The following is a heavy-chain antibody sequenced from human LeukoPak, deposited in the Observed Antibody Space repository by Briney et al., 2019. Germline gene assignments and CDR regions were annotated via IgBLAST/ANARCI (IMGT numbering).Heavy chain of an antibody. CDR2: IIPTSTSI. CDR3: ATVYYDSSAYGDLDS. Sequence: PGGSLRLSCAASGIAFRSFTMNWVRQAPGKGLEWVSSIIPTSTSIFYADSVRGRFTISRDNAKNSLYLQMNSLRAEDTAIYHCATVYYDSSAYGDLDSWGQGTLVTVSS. CDR1: GIAFRSFT. D-gene: IGHD3-22*01. J-gene: IGHJ4*02. V-gene: IGHV3-21*01.